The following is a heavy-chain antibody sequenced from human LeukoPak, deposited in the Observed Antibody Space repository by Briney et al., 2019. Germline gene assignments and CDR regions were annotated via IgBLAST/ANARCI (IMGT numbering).Heavy chain of an antibody. J-gene: IGHJ4*02. CDR2: INPKSGGT. CDR3: ARVIGFGELSLGY. CDR1: RYTFTSYY. Sequence: ASVKVSCKASRYTFTSYYMHWVRQAPGQGLEWMGWINPKSGGTNYAQKFQGRVTMTRDTSINTAYMELTRLRSDDTAVYYCARVIGFGELSLGYWGKGTLVTVSS. V-gene: IGHV1-2*02. D-gene: IGHD3-10*01.